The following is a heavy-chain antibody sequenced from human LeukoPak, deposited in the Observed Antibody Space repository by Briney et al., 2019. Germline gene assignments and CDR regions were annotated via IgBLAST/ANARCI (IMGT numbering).Heavy chain of an antibody. J-gene: IGHJ4*02. CDR3: AKDLDIVATITGN. Sequence: GGSLRLSCAASAFTFSCYAMSWVRQAPGKGLEWVSGVSGGGGSTYYADSVKGRFTISRDNSKNTLYLQMNSLGTEDTAVYYCAKDLDIVATITGNWGQGTLVTVSS. CDR2: VSGGGGST. V-gene: IGHV3-23*01. D-gene: IGHD5-12*01. CDR1: AFTFSCYA.